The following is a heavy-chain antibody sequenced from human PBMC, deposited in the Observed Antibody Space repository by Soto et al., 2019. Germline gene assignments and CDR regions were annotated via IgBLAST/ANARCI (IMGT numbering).Heavy chain of an antibody. D-gene: IGHD2-2*01. J-gene: IGHJ5*02. CDR3: AKGQNCSSTSCYPLRFDP. CDR1: GFTFSSYA. CDR2: ISGSGGST. V-gene: IGHV3-23*01. Sequence: PGGSLRLSCAASGFTFSSYAMSWVRQAPGKGLEWVSAISGSGGSTYYADSVKGRFTISRDNSKNTLYLQMNSLRAEDTAVYYCAKGQNCSSTSCYPLRFDPWGQGTLVTVSS.